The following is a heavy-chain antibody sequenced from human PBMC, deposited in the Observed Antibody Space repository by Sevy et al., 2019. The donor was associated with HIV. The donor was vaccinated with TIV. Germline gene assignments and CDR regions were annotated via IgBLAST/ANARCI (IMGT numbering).Heavy chain of an antibody. D-gene: IGHD1-1*01. Sequence: SETLSLTCTISGGSIGSSYYWGWVRQRPGKGLELIGTIYYSGNTDYNPSLKSRVTISVDRSKNQVSLKLSSVTAADTAVYYCAKTETFYYYGMDVWGQGTSVTVS. CDR2: IYYSGNT. CDR1: GGSIGSSYY. J-gene: IGHJ6*02. CDR3: AKTETFYYYGMDV. V-gene: IGHV4-39*01.